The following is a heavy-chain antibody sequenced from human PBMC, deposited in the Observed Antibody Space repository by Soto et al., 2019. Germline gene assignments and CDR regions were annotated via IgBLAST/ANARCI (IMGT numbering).Heavy chain of an antibody. J-gene: IGHJ3*02. CDR2: IYYSEST. D-gene: IGHD3-10*01. Sequence: QMQLQESGPGLVKPSETLSLTCTVSGGSISSSSYYWGWIRQPPGKGLEWIGSIYYSESTYYNPSLKSPVTISVDTAKTQFALKLSSVTAADTAVYYWASVRITMFRGHAFDIWGQGTMVTVSS. CDR1: GGSISSSSYY. V-gene: IGHV4-39*01. CDR3: ASVRITMFRGHAFDI.